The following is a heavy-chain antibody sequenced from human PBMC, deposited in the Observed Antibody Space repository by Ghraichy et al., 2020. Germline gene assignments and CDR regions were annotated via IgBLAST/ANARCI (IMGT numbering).Heavy chain of an antibody. V-gene: IGHV3-21*01. CDR2: ISSSSSYI. CDR3: ARDGDAHITIFGVVHHNWFDP. J-gene: IGHJ5*02. CDR1: GFIFTTYS. Sequence: GGSLRLSCAASGFIFTTYSMHWVRQAPGKGLEWVSSISSSSSYIYYADSVKGRFTISRDNVKNSLSLQMTSLRAEDTAMYYCARDGDAHITIFGVVHHNWFDPWGQGTLVTVSS. D-gene: IGHD3-3*01.